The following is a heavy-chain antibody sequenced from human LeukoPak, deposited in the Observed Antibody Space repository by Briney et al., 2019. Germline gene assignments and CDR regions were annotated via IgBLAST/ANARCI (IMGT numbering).Heavy chain of an antibody. CDR3: ARGGLGYCSSTSCYGEGYGY. CDR2: MNPNSGNT. Sequence: ASVKVSCKASGYTFTSYDINWVRQATGQGLEWMGWMNPNSGNTGYAQKFQGRVTMTRNTSISTAYMELSSLRSEDTAVYYCARGGLGYCSSTSCYGEGYGYWGQGTLVTVSS. J-gene: IGHJ4*02. CDR1: GYTFTSYD. V-gene: IGHV1-8*01. D-gene: IGHD2-2*01.